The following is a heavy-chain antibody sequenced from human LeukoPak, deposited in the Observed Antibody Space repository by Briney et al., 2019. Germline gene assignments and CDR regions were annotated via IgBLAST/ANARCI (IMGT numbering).Heavy chain of an antibody. J-gene: IGHJ4*02. D-gene: IGHD1-26*01. V-gene: IGHV4-59*01. CDR2: IYYSGST. CDR1: GGSISSYY. Sequence: PSETLSLTCTVSGGSISSYYWSWIRQPPGKGLEWIGCIYYSGSTNYNPSLKSRVTISVDTSKNQFSLKLSSVTAADTAVYYCARAAYSGSYHSDYWGQRTLVTVSS. CDR3: ARAAYSGSYHSDY.